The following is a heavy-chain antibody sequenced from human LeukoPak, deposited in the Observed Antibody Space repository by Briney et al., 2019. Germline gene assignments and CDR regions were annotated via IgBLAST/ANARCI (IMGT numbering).Heavy chain of an antibody. J-gene: IGHJ5*02. CDR1: GGSISTYY. V-gene: IGHV4-59*01. CDR2: MFPGGAT. CDR3: ARGHIAAQRQFIGRRGRRTTSRFDP. Sequence: SETLSLTCSVSGGSISTYYWNWIRQPPGKGLEWIGYMFPGGATNYNPSLKSRVTISVDTSKSQFSLRVTSVTAADTAVYYCARGHIAAQRQFIGRRGRRTTSRFDPWGQGILVTVSS. D-gene: IGHD5-12*01.